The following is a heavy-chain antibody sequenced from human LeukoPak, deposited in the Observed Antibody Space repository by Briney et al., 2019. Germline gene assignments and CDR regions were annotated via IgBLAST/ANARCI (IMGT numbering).Heavy chain of an antibody. V-gene: IGHV1-69*04. CDR3: SRYSYYFDY. Sequence: SVKVSCKASGGTFSSYAISWVRQAPGRGLEWMGRIIPILGIANYAQKFQGRVTITADKSTSAAYMELSSLRSEDTAVYYCSRYSYYFDYWGQGTLVTVSS. J-gene: IGHJ4*02. CDR2: IIPILGIA. D-gene: IGHD2-15*01. CDR1: GGTFSSYA.